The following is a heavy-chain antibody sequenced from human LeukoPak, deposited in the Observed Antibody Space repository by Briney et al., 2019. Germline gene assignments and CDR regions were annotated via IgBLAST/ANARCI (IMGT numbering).Heavy chain of an antibody. CDR1: GFTFSSYD. CDR3: ARGSYYQAEIDY. Sequence: GGSLRLSCAASGFTFSSYDMSWVRQAPGSGLEWVSGITGSGGSTYYADSVKGRFTISRDNSKNTLYLQMNSLRAADTAVYYCARGSYYQAEIDYWGQGTLVIVSS. CDR2: ITGSGGST. D-gene: IGHD3-10*01. V-gene: IGHV3-23*01. J-gene: IGHJ4*02.